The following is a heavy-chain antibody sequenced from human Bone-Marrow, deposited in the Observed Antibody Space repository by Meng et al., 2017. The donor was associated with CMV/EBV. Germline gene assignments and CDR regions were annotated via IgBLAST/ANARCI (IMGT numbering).Heavy chain of an antibody. V-gene: IGHV4-30-4*08. J-gene: IGHJ3*02. Sequence: SCTVSGGSISSGDYYWIWIRQPPGKGLEWIGYIYYSGSTYYNPSLKSRVTISVDTSKNQFSLKLSSVTAADTAVYYCARALEYMILAFDIWGQGTMVTVSS. CDR2: IYYSGST. D-gene: IGHD3-22*01. CDR1: GGSISSGDYY. CDR3: ARALEYMILAFDI.